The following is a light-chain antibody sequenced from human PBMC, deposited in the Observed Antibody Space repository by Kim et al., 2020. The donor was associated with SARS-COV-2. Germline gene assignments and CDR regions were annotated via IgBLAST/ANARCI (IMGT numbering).Light chain of an antibody. V-gene: IGLV3-10*01. CDR2: EDS. CDR3: YSTDSSGTHSPV. Sequence: PRQTDWITCPGEALPKKYAYLDQQKPGQAPVLVISEDSKRPSGIPERFSASSSGTMATLTISGAQVDDEADYYCYSTDSSGTHSPVFGGGTQLTVL. J-gene: IGLJ2*01. CDR1: ALPKKY.